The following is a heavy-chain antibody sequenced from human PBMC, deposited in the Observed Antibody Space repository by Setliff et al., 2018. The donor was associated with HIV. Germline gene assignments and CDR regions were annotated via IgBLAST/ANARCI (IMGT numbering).Heavy chain of an antibody. CDR1: GYTFTSYA. CDR2: INTNTGNP. Sequence: ASVKVSCKASGYTFTSYAMNWVRQAPGQGLEWMGWINTNTGNPTYAQGFTGRFVFSLDTSVSTAYLQISSLKAEDTAVYYCARVGSYDFWSGLYYYYYYVDVWGKGTTVTVSS. CDR3: ARVGSYDFWSGLYYYYYYVDV. J-gene: IGHJ6*03. D-gene: IGHD3-3*01. V-gene: IGHV7-4-1*02.